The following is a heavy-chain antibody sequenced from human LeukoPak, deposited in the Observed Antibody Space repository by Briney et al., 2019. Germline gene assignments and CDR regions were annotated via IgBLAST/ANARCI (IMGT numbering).Heavy chain of an antibody. D-gene: IGHD2-21*01. CDR1: GFTFSSYK. CDR3: ARDVSYVDAFDI. Sequence: GGSLRLSCAASGFTFSSYKMNWVRQAPGKGLEWVSSISSSSSYIYYADSVKGRFTISRDNAKNSLYLQMNSLRAEDTAVYYCARDVSYVDAFDIWGQGTMVTVSS. J-gene: IGHJ3*02. V-gene: IGHV3-21*01. CDR2: ISSSSSYI.